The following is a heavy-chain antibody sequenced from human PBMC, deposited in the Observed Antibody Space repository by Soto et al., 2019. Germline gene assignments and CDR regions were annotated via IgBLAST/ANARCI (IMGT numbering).Heavy chain of an antibody. D-gene: IGHD2-15*01. CDR3: ARHDAVVLYYFDY. V-gene: IGHV4-59*08. J-gene: IGHJ4*02. Sequence: SETLSLTCTVSGGSISSYYWSWIRQPPGKGLEWIGYIYYSGSTNYNPSLKSRVTISVDTSKNQFSLKLSSVTAADTAVYYCARHDAVVLYYFDYWGQVTLVTVSS. CDR2: IYYSGST. CDR1: GGSISSYY.